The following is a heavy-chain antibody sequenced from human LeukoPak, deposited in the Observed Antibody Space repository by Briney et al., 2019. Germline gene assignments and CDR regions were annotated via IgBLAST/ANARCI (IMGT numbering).Heavy chain of an antibody. D-gene: IGHD2-15*01. CDR2: INHSGST. Sequence: PSETLSLTCAVYGGSFSGYYWSWIRQPPGKGLEWIGEINHSGSTNYNPSLKSRVTISVDTSKNQFSLKLSSVIAADTAVYYCARGLGVVAAHNWFDPWGQGTLVTVSS. CDR1: GGSFSGYY. J-gene: IGHJ5*02. V-gene: IGHV4-34*01. CDR3: ARGLGVVAAHNWFDP.